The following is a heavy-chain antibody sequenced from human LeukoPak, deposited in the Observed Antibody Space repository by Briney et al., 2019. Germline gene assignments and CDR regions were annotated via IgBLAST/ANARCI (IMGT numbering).Heavy chain of an antibody. CDR1: GGSFSGYY. V-gene: IGHV4-34*01. CDR3: ARGEGPFAY. Sequence: SETLSLTCAVYGGSFSGYYWSWIRQPPGKGLEWIGEINHSGSTNYNPSLNSRVTISVDTSKNQFSLKLSSVTAADTAVYYCARGEGPFAYWGQGTLVTVSS. J-gene: IGHJ4*02. CDR2: INHSGST.